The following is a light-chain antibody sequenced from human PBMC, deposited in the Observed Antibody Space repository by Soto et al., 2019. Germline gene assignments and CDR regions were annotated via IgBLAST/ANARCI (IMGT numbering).Light chain of an antibody. CDR3: SSYTSRSTLMV. J-gene: IGLJ2*01. V-gene: IGLV2-14*01. Sequence: QSALTQPASVSGSPGQSITISCTGTSSDVGGYNYVSWYQQNPGKAPKLMIYEVSNRPSGVSNRFSGSKSGNTASLTISGLQAEDEADYYCSSYTSRSTLMVFGGGTKRTV. CDR2: EVS. CDR1: SSDVGGYNY.